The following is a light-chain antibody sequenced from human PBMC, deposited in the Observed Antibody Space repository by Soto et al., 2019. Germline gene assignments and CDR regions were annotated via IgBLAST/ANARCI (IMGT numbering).Light chain of an antibody. CDR2: AAS. Sequence: DIQMTQSPSSLSASVGDRVTITCRASQSISSYLNWYQQKPGKAPKLLIYAASSLQSGVPSRFSGSGSGTDFTLTISSLQPEDFATYYFQKSYSTPRTFGQGNNVEIK. CDR3: QKSYSTPRT. CDR1: QSISSY. V-gene: IGKV1-39*01. J-gene: IGKJ1*01.